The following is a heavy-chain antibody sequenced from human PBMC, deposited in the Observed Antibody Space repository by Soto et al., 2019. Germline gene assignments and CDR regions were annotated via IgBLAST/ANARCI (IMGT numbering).Heavy chain of an antibody. CDR1: GGSVSSGGYY. D-gene: IGHD5-18*01. CDR3: ARSRPSVYTYGLEGWFGP. CDR2: IYYSGST. V-gene: IGHV4-61*08. J-gene: IGHJ5*02. Sequence: SETLSLTCTVSGGSVSSGGYYWNWIRQPPGKGLEWVGYIYYSGSTNYNPSLKSRVTISVDTSKNQFSLRLSSVTAADTAFYYCARSRPSVYTYGLEGWFGPWGQGSLVTVSS.